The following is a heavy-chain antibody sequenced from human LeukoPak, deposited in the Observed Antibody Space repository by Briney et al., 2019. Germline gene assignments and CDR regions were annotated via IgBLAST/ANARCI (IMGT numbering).Heavy chain of an antibody. V-gene: IGHV4-39*01. Sequence: SETLSLTCTVSGGSISSSSYCRGWIRQPPGKGLEWIGSIYYSGSTYSNPPRKSRVTISVDTSKNQLSLKLSSVTAADTAVYDCARWIVPAAIFDYWGRGTVVTVSS. J-gene: IGHJ4*02. CDR1: GGSISSSSYC. CDR2: IYYSGST. D-gene: IGHD2-2*01. CDR3: ARWIVPAAIFDY.